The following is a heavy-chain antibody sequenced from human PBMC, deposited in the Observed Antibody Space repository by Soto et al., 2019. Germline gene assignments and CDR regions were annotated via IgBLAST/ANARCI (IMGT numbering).Heavy chain of an antibody. Sequence: QVQLQESGPGLVKPSQTLYLTCTVSGGSSSSGGYYGSWIRQHPGKGLEWSGDIYYSGSTYYNPSLKTRVTISLDTSKNQFSLKLISVTAADTAVYYCATRRLKTYYPDSSGYYPPNWFDPWGQGTLVTVS. V-gene: IGHV4-31*03. CDR2: IYYSGST. CDR3: ATRRLKTYYPDSSGYYPPNWFDP. D-gene: IGHD3-22*01. CDR1: GGSSSSGGYY. J-gene: IGHJ5*02.